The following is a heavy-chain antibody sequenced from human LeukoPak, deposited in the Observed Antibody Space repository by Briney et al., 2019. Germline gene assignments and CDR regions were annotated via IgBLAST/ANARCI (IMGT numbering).Heavy chain of an antibody. CDR2: ISSSGSTI. D-gene: IGHD1-26*01. Sequence: TGGSLRLSCAASGFTFSDYYMSWIRQAPGKGLEWVSYISSSGSTIYYADSVKGRFTISRDNAKNSLYLQMNSLRAEDTAVYYCAGAKWELRAFDIWGQGTMVTVSS. CDR3: AGAKWELRAFDI. V-gene: IGHV3-11*04. CDR1: GFTFSDYY. J-gene: IGHJ3*02.